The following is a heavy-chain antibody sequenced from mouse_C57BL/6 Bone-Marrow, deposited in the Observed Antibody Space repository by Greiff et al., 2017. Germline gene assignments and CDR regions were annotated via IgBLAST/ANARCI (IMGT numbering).Heavy chain of an antibody. V-gene: IGHV1-63*01. CDR3: ARYVVATNNWYFDV. CDR1: GYTFTNYW. CDR2: IYPGGGYT. Sequence: VQLQQSGAELVRPGTSVKMSCKASGYTFTNYWIGWAKQRPGHGLEWIGDIYPGGGYTNYNEKFKGKATLTADKSYSKAYMQFSSLTSEDSAIYYCARYVVATNNWYFDVWGTGTTVTVSS. J-gene: IGHJ1*03. D-gene: IGHD1-1*01.